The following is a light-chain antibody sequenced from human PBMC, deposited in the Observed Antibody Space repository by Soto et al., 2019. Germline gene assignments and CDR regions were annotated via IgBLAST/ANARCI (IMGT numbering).Light chain of an antibody. J-gene: IGKJ4*01. V-gene: IGKV1-39*01. CDR3: QQSYSVPLT. Sequence: DIQMTQSPSSLSASVGDRVTITCRASQNIVNYLNWYQRKPGKAPKLLIYGASSLQRGVPSRFSGSGSGTDFTLTISTLQPEDFATFYRQQSYSVPLTFGGGTKVEIK. CDR1: QNIVNY. CDR2: GAS.